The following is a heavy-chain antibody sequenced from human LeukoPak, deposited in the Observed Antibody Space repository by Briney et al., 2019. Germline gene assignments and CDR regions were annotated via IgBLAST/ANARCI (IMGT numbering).Heavy chain of an antibody. CDR3: ARTQGVYYGGNSGAFDI. D-gene: IGHD4-23*01. V-gene: IGHV1-46*01. Sequence: WASVKVSCKASGYTFTSYYMHWVRQAPGQGLEWMGIINPSGGSTSYAQKFQGRVTMARDTSTSTVYMEVSSLRSEDTAVYHCARTQGVYYGGNSGAFDIWGQGTVVTVSS. CDR2: INPSGGST. CDR1: GYTFTSYY. J-gene: IGHJ3*02.